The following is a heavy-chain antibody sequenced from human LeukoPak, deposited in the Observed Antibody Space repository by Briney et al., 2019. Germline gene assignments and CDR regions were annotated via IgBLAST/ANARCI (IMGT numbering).Heavy chain of an antibody. J-gene: IGHJ4*02. V-gene: IGHV3-30*03. CDR3: ARVFGDHHY. CDR2: ISYDGSNK. D-gene: IGHD3-10*02. CDR1: GGSISSGG. Sequence: LSLTCTVSGGSISSGGYYWSWIRQHPGKGLEWVAVISYDGSNKYYADSVKGRFTISRDNSKNTLYLQMNSLRAEDTAVYYCARVFGDHHYWGQGTLVTVSS.